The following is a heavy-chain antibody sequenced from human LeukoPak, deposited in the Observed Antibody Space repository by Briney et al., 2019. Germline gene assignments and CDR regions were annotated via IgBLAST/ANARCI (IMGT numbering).Heavy chain of an antibody. CDR2: ISGYNGNT. J-gene: IGHJ4*02. CDR3: TRHHYGSGFPTTN. Sequence: ASVKVSCKASGYTFTSYGISWVRQAPGQGLEWMGWISGYNGNTSNPQKLQGRVAVTTDTSTSTAYMELRSLRSDDTAVYYCTRHHYGSGFPTTNWGQGTLVTVSS. D-gene: IGHD3-10*01. CDR1: GYTFTSYG. V-gene: IGHV1-18*01.